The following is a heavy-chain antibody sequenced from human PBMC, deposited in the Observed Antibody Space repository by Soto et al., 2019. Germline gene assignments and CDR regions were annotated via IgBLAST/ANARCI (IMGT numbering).Heavy chain of an antibody. CDR1: GGSINSGGYS. CDR3: AREGHYGGNSFDY. Sequence: QLQLQESGSGLVKPSQTLSLTCVVSGGSINSGGYSWSWIRQPPGKGLEWIGTISPSGYSYYNPSLKSRVTISVDKSKNQFSLRLSSVTAADTALYYCAREGHYGGNSFDYWGQGTLVTVSS. J-gene: IGHJ4*02. D-gene: IGHD4-17*01. V-gene: IGHV4-30-2*01. CDR2: ISPSGYS.